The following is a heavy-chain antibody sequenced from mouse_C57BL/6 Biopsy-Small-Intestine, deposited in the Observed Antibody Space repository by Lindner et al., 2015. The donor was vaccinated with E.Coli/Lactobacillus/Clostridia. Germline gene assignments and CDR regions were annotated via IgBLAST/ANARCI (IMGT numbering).Heavy chain of an antibody. V-gene: IGHV1-69*02. J-gene: IGHJ3*01. CDR1: GYTFTTYW. D-gene: IGHD2-1*01. Sequence: VQLQESGAELVKPGASVKLSCKASGYTFTTYWMHWVKQRPGQGLEWIGEIDPSDSYTYYNQKFKGKATLTVDKSSSTAYMQLSNLTSEDSAVYYCAIPRNYGFAYWGQGTLVTVSA. CDR2: IDPSDSYT. CDR3: AIPRNYGFAY.